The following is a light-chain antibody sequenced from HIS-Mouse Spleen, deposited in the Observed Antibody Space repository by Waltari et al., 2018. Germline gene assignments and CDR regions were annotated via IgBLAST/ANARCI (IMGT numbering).Light chain of an antibody. CDR1: ALPKKY. Sequence: SYELTQPPSVSVSPGQTARITCSGDALPKKYAYWYQQKSGQAPVVVIYEDGKRPSGIPEGFSGSSSGTMATLTISGAQVEDEADYYCYSTDSSGNHRVFGGGTKLTVL. J-gene: IGLJ2*01. V-gene: IGLV3-10*01. CDR2: EDG. CDR3: YSTDSSGNHRV.